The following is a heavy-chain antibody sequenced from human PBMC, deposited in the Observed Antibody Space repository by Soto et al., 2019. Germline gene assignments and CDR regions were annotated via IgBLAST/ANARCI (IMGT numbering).Heavy chain of an antibody. Sequence: QVTLKESGPVLVKPTETLTLTCTVSGFSLSNARMGVSWIRQPPGKALEWLAHVFSNDEKSYSTSLKSRLTTSKDTPKSQVVLTKTNMDPVDTATYYCVRKYSSGGIASWGQGTLVTVAS. CDR3: VRKYSSGGIAS. CDR1: GFSLSNARMG. V-gene: IGHV2-26*01. D-gene: IGHD6-19*01. CDR2: VFSNDEK. J-gene: IGHJ4*02.